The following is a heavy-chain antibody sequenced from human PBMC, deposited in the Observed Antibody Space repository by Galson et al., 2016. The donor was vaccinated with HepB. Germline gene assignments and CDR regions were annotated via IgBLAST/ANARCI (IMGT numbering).Heavy chain of an antibody. CDR3: ARDGRLGEKGLYDF. J-gene: IGHJ4*02. D-gene: IGHD3-10*01. CDR2: IYSDGST. CDR1: GFTVSTNY. Sequence: SLRLSCAASGFTVSTNYMNWVRQAPGKGLEWVSAIYSDGSTYYADSVKGRFIISRDNYKNTLYIQMNSMRAEDTAVYYCARDGRLGEKGLYDFWGQGTLVTVSS. V-gene: IGHV3-53*01.